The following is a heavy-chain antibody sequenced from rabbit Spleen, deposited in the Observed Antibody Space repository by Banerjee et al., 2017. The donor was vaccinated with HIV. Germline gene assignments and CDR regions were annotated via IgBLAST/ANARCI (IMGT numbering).Heavy chain of an antibody. V-gene: IGHV1S40*01. CDR1: GFSFSSNW. CDR2: INTNNGDT. CDR3: ARNYVTAFDP. D-gene: IGHD1-1*01. Sequence: QSLEESGGDLVKPGGTLTLTCTVSGFSFSSNWICWVRQAPGKGLEWIACINTNNGDTDYANWPKGRFTISKTSSTTVTLQMTSLTAADTATYFCARNYVTAFDPWGPGTLVTVS. J-gene: IGHJ2*01.